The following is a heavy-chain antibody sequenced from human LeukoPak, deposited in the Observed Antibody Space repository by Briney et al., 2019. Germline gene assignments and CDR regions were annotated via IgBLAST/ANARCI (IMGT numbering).Heavy chain of an antibody. D-gene: IGHD5-18*01. Sequence: GGSQRLSCAASGFRFSSFEMNWVRLAPGKGLEWVSYISSGGRTMYYADSVKGRFTISRDNAKDSLYLHMNSLGAEDTGAYFCARGASWIQLWQFDHWGQGTQVTVSS. V-gene: IGHV3-48*03. CDR1: GFRFSSFE. J-gene: IGHJ4*02. CDR3: ARGASWIQLWQFDH. CDR2: ISSGGRTM.